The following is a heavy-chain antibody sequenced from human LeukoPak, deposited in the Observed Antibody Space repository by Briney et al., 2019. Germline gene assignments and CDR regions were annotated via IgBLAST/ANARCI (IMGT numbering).Heavy chain of an antibody. V-gene: IGHV4-59*01. CDR3: ARAATYDYVWD. Sequence: ASETLSLTCTVSGGSISSYYWSWIRQPPGKGLEWIGYIYYSGSTNYNPSLKSRVTISVDTSKNQFSLKLSSVTAADTAVYYCARAATYDYVWDWGQGTLVTVSS. J-gene: IGHJ4*02. CDR1: GGSISSYY. D-gene: IGHD3-16*01. CDR2: IYYSGST.